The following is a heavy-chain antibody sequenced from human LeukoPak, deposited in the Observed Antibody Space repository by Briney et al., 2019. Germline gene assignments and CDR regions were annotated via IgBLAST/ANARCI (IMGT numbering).Heavy chain of an antibody. CDR1: GGPFSTYY. CDR3: ARADYGGNYDY. V-gene: IGHV4-59*01. CDR2: IYYSGST. J-gene: IGHJ4*02. D-gene: IGHD4-23*01. Sequence: SETLSLTCAVYGGPFSTYYWSWIRQPPGKGLEWIGYIYYSGSTNYNPSLKSRVTISVDTSKNQFSLKLSSVTAADTAVYYCARADYGGNYDYWGQGTLVTVSS.